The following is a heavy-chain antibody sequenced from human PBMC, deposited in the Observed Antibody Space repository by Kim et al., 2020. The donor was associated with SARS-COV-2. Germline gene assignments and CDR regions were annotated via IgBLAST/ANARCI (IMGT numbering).Heavy chain of an antibody. CDR1: GFTFSSYS. CDR2: ISSSSSYI. J-gene: IGHJ5*02. Sequence: GGSLRLSCAASGFTFSSYSMNWVRQAPGKGLEWVSSISSSSSYIYYADSVKGRFTISRDNAKNSLYLQMNSLRAEDTAVYYCARDVGKVTIFGVVTDNWFDPWGQGTLVTVSS. CDR3: ARDVGKVTIFGVVTDNWFDP. V-gene: IGHV3-21*01. D-gene: IGHD3-3*01.